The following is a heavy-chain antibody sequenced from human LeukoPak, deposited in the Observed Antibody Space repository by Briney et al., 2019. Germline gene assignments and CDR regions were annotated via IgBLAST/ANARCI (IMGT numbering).Heavy chain of an antibody. D-gene: IGHD2-2*01. J-gene: IGHJ5*02. CDR2: ISSGGAT. V-gene: IGHV3-23*01. Sequence: PGGSLRLSCAASGFTFSSYAMTWVRQAPWKGLEWVSSISSGGATYYADSVKGRFTISRDNSKNTLYLQTNSLRAEDTAVYYCAKDPPAYTSTWFDPWGQGTLVTVSS. CDR3: AKDPPAYTSTWFDP. CDR1: GFTFSSYA.